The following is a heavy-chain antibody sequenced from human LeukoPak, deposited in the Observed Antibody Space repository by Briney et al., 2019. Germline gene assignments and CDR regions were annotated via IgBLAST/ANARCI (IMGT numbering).Heavy chain of an antibody. Sequence: PGGSLRLSCAASGFAFSRYGMHWVRQAPGKGLYWVAVISSDGSDIYYGDSVKGRFTISRDNSKNTLYLQMNSLRAADTAIYYCASPGIAVAVGPWGQGTLVIVSS. CDR2: ISSDGSDI. V-gene: IGHV3-30*03. CDR3: ASPGIAVAVGP. J-gene: IGHJ5*02. CDR1: GFAFSRYG. D-gene: IGHD6-19*01.